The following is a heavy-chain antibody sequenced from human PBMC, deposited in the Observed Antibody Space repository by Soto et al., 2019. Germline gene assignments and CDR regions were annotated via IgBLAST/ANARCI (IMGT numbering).Heavy chain of an antibody. D-gene: IGHD3-3*01. Sequence: GASVKVSCKASGYTFTSYAMHWVRQAPGQRLEWMGWINAGNGNTKYSQKFQGRVTITRDTSASTAYMELSSLRSEDTAVYYCARVLTIFGVVSPILYWGQGTLVTVSS. CDR1: GYTFTSYA. CDR3: ARVLTIFGVVSPILY. CDR2: INAGNGNT. V-gene: IGHV1-3*01. J-gene: IGHJ4*02.